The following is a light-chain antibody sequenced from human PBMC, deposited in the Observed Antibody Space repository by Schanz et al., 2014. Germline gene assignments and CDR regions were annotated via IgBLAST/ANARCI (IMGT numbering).Light chain of an antibody. Sequence: QSALTQPPSASGSPGQSVTISCTGTSNDVGGYNYVSWYQQHPGKAPKVMISQVTKRPSGVPDRFSGSKSGNTASLTISGLKEEDEADYYCAAWDDSLSGWVFGGGTKLTVL. J-gene: IGLJ3*02. V-gene: IGLV2-8*01. CDR2: QVT. CDR1: SNDVGGYNY. CDR3: AAWDDSLSGWV.